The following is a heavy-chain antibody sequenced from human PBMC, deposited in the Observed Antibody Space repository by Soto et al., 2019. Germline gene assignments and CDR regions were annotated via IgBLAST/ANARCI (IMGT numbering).Heavy chain of an antibody. D-gene: IGHD1-1*01. CDR1: GHTFNSDD. CDR3: ARVLAGVKATYKWNGPEI. V-gene: IGHV1-8*01. CDR2: INPYSGNT. Sequence: ASVKVSCKASGHTFNSDDISWVRQATGQGLEWMGWINPYSGNTDYAQKFQGRVTMTRNTSISTAYMELSSLRSEDTAVYYCARVLAGVKATYKWNGPEIWGQGTMVTVSS. J-gene: IGHJ3*02.